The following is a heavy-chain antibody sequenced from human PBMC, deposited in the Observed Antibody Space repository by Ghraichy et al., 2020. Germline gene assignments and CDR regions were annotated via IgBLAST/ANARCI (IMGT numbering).Heavy chain of an antibody. CDR1: GFTFSSYW. V-gene: IGHV3-7*01. CDR3: ARDFGIAAAGDIYYYGMDV. Sequence: GGSLRLSCAASGFTFSSYWMSWVRQAPGKGLEWVANIKQDGSEKYYVDSVKGRFTISRDNAKNSLYLQMNSLRAEDTAVYYCARDFGIAAAGDIYYYGMDVWGQGTTVTVSS. D-gene: IGHD6-13*01. J-gene: IGHJ6*02. CDR2: IKQDGSEK.